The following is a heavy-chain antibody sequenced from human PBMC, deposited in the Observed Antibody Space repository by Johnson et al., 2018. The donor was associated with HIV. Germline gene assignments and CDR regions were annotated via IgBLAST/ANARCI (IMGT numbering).Heavy chain of an antibody. CDR1: GVKLDVYA. CDR2: ISWNSHVV. D-gene: IGHD3-10*01. V-gene: IGHV3-9*01. Sequence: VQLVESGGGLVQPGRSLRLSCVASGVKLDVYAMHWVRQPPGQGLEWVAGISWNSHVVDYADSVKGRVTISRDTAKNSLYLQMNILTAEDTAVYYCARAPEVRGIDAFDIWGQGTMVTVS. CDR3: ARAPEVRGIDAFDI. J-gene: IGHJ3*02.